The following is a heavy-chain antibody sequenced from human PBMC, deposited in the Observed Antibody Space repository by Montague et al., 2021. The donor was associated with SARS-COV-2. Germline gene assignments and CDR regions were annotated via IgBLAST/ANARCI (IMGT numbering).Heavy chain of an antibody. CDR3: ARWVSDITIFGVVIARYFDY. Sequence: SLRLSCAASGFTFSSYSMNWVRQAPGKGLEWVSYISSSGSTIYYADSVKGRFTISRDNAKNSLYLQMNSLRAEDTAVYCCARWVSDITIFGVVIARYFDYWGQGTLVTVSS. CDR1: GFTFSSYS. D-gene: IGHD3-3*01. CDR2: ISSSGSTI. V-gene: IGHV3-48*04. J-gene: IGHJ4*02.